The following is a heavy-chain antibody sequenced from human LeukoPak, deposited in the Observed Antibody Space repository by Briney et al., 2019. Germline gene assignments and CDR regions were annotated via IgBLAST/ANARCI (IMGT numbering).Heavy chain of an antibody. CDR2: INHSGST. CDR1: GGSISGYY. V-gene: IGHV4-34*01. Sequence: SETLSLTCTVSGGSISGYYWSWIRQPPGKGLEWIGEINHSGSTNYNPSLKSRVTISVDTSKNQFSLKLSSVTAADTAVYYCARDWVRKYYDSSGKGGGFDYWGQGTLVTVSS. CDR3: ARDWVRKYYDSSGKGGGFDY. J-gene: IGHJ4*02. D-gene: IGHD3-22*01.